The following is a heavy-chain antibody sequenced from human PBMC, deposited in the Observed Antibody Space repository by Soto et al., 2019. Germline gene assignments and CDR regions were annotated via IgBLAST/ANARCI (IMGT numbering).Heavy chain of an antibody. D-gene: IGHD3-9*01. V-gene: IGHV1-3*01. CDR2: INAGNGNT. Sequence: ASVKVSCKASGYTFTSYAMHWVRQAPGQRLEWLGWINAGNGNTKYSQKFQGRVTITRDTSASTAYMELSSLRSEDTAVYYCARDIPYYDILTGYYLRYYYGMDVWGQGTTVTVSS. CDR1: GYTFTSYA. CDR3: ARDIPYYDILTGYYLRYYYGMDV. J-gene: IGHJ6*02.